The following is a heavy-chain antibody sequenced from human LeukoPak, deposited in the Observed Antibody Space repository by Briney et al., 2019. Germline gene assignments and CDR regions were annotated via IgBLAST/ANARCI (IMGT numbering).Heavy chain of an antibody. D-gene: IGHD3-22*01. CDR2: INHSGST. V-gene: IGHV4-34*01. CDR1: GGSFSGYY. CDR3: ARVSYDSSGYYSDDAFDI. Sequence: PSETLSLTCAVYGGSFSGYYWSWIRQSPGKGLEWIGEINHSGSTNYNPSLKSRITISVDTSKNQFSLKLSSVTAADTAVYYCARVSYDSSGYYSDDAFDIWGQGTMVTVSS. J-gene: IGHJ3*02.